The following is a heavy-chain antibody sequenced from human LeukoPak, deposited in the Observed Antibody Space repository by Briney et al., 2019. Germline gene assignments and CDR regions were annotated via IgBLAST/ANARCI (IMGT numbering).Heavy chain of an antibody. Sequence: SQTLSLTCTVSGGSISSGGYYWSWIRQHPGKGLEWIGYIYYSGSTYYNPSLRSRVTISVDTSKNQFSLKLSSVTAADTAVYYCARAAFFGVDSQGDYWGQGTLVTVSS. V-gene: IGHV4-31*03. CDR2: IYYSGST. J-gene: IGHJ4*02. CDR1: GGSISSGGYY. CDR3: ARAAFFGVDSQGDY. D-gene: IGHD3-3*01.